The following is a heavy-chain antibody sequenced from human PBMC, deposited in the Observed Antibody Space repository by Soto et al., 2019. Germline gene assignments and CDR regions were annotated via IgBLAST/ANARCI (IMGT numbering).Heavy chain of an antibody. Sequence: SGPKLVNPTQTLTLTCIFYGFSFSTSGVGVGRIRQPPGKALEWLGFIYWNDDKRYSPSLKSRLTITKDTSKNQVVLTMTNMDPVDTATYYCAKSGSSGWYCWFDPWGQGTLVTVTS. CDR3: AKSGSSGWYCWFDP. CDR1: GFSFSTSGVG. D-gene: IGHD6-19*01. J-gene: IGHJ5*02. CDR2: IYWNDDK. V-gene: IGHV2-5*01.